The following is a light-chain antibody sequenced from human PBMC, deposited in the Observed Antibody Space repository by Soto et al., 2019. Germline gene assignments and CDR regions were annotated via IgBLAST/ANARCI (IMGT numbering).Light chain of an antibody. Sequence: EIVLTQSPGTLSLSPGERATLSCRASQSVGSYLAWYQQKPGQAPRLLICDASNRATGIPARFSGSGSGTEYSLTISSLEPEDFAIYYCQQRTNWQFSFGPGTKVDLK. CDR1: QSVGSY. CDR2: DAS. CDR3: QQRTNWQFS. J-gene: IGKJ3*01. V-gene: IGKV3-11*01.